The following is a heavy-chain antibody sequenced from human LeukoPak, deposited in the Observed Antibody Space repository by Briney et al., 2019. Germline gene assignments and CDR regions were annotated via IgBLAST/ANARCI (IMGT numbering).Heavy chain of an antibody. Sequence: GGSLRLSCAASGFTFSSYWMSWVRQAPGRGLEGVSGIGRRGDATYYADSVKGRFTISRDNYRNTLYLQMNSLRAEDTAVYYCVKGGDCSGGVCLLIEDYWDRGTLVTVSS. V-gene: IGHV3-23*01. J-gene: IGHJ4*02. CDR1: GFTFSSYW. D-gene: IGHD2-8*02. CDR3: VKGGDCSGGVCLLIEDY. CDR2: IGRRGDAT.